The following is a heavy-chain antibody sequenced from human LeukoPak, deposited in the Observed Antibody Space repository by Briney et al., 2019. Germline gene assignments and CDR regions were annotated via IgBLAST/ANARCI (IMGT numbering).Heavy chain of an antibody. J-gene: IGHJ4*02. CDR3: ARQNNWNCDY. CDR1: GYTFTSYE. V-gene: IGHV1-8*01. D-gene: IGHD1-7*01. CDR2: MSPHSGNT. Sequence: ASVKVSCKASGYTFTSYEINWVRQATGQGLEWLGWMSPHSGNTGYAQNFQGRATMTRNTSISTAYMELSSLRSEDTAVYYCARQNNWNCDYWGQGTLVTVSS.